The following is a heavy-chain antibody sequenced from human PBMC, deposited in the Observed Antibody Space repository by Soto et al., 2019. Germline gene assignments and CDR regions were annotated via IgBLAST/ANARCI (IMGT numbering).Heavy chain of an antibody. CDR1: GFTFSSYG. V-gene: IGHV3-33*01. D-gene: IGHD6-13*01. CDR2: IWYDGSNK. J-gene: IGHJ4*02. CDR3: ARGERIAAALDY. Sequence: QVQLVESGGGVVQPGRSLRLSCAASGFTFSSYGMHWVRQAPGKGLEWVAVIWYDGSNKYYADSVKGRFTISRDNSKNTLYLQTNSLSAEDTAVYYCARGERIAAALDYWGQGTLVTVSS.